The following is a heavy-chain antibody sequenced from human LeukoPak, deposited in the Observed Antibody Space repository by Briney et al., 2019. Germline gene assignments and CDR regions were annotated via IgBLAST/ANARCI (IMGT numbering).Heavy chain of an antibody. CDR2: INAGNGNT. J-gene: IGHJ3*02. Sequence: ASVKVSCKASGYTFTSYAMHWVRQAPGQRLEWMGWINAGNGNTKYSQKFQGRVTITRDTSASTAYMELSSLRSEDTAVCYCARDRSRLTHEDDAFDIWGQGTMVTVSS. V-gene: IGHV1-3*01. D-gene: IGHD2-2*01. CDR1: GYTFTSYA. CDR3: ARDRSRLTHEDDAFDI.